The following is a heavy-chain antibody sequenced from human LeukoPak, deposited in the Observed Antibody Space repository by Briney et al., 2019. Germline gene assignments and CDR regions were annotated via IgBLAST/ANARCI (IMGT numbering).Heavy chain of an antibody. D-gene: IGHD2-2*01. V-gene: IGHV3-74*01. CDR2: INSDGSTT. CDR1: GFTFDGYW. CDR3: WVPATAGEGDY. J-gene: IGHJ4*02. Sequence: GGSLGLSCAASGFTFDGYWMHWVRQAPGKGLVWVSRINSDGSTTNYADSVMGRFTISRDNSKNTLYLQMDSLTAEDTAVYYCWVPATAGEGDYWGQGTLVTVSS.